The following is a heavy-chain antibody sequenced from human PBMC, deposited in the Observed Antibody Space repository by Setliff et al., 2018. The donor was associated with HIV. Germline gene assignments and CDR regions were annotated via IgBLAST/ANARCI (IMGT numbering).Heavy chain of an antibody. Sequence: SETLSLTCTVSGDSVSGYYWTWIRQPPGKGLEWIGSIYYSGSTYYNPSLKSRVTISVDTSKNQFSLKLNSVTAADTAVYYCARDGFYYNFWSGYRGYFDYWGQGTLVTVSS. CDR3: ARDGFYYNFWSGYRGYFDY. V-gene: IGHV4-38-2*02. D-gene: IGHD3-3*01. J-gene: IGHJ4*02. CDR1: GDSVSGYY. CDR2: IYYSGST.